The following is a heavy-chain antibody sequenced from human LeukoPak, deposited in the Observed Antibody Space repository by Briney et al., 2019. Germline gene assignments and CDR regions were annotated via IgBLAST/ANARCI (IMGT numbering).Heavy chain of an antibody. CDR3: ARQGV. V-gene: IGHV4-39*01. D-gene: IGHD3-16*01. CDR2: IYYSGST. CDR1: GGSISSSSYY. Sequence: PSVTLSLTCTVPGGSISSSSYYWGWIRQAPGKGLEWIESIYYSGSTYYNPSLKSRVTISVDTSKNQFSLKLSSVTAADTAVYYCARQGVWGQGTLVTVSS. J-gene: IGHJ4*02.